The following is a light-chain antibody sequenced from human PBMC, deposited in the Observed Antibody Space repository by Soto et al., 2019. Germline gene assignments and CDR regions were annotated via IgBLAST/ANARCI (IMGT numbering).Light chain of an antibody. J-gene: IGKJ2*01. CDR1: QRITTY. Sequence: IQMTQSPSSLSASVGDRVTITCRASQRITTYLNWYQQKPGEAPKLLISTSGTLQRGVPSRFSGSGSGTDFSLTITALRPEDFATYFCQQTYSTPYTFGRGTNLEIK. CDR2: TSG. V-gene: IGKV1-39*01. CDR3: QQTYSTPYT.